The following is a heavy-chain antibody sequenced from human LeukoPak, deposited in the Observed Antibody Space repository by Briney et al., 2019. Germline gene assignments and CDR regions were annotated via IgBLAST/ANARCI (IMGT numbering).Heavy chain of an antibody. CDR3: ARVDSSSWDGYYFDY. D-gene: IGHD6-13*01. CDR2: IYSGGST. Sequence: GGSLRLSCAASGFTVSSNYMSWVRQAPGKGLEWVSVIYSGGSTYYADSVKGRFTISRDNSKNTLYLQMNSLRAEDTAVYYCARVDSSSWDGYYFDYWGQGTLVTASS. J-gene: IGHJ4*02. V-gene: IGHV3-66*01. CDR1: GFTVSSNY.